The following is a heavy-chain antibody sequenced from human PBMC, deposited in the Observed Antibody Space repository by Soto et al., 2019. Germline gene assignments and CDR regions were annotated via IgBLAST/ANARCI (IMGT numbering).Heavy chain of an antibody. CDR1: GFTFSSYS. D-gene: IGHD2-2*01. J-gene: IGHJ4*02. CDR3: ARPLVVPAAPFDY. V-gene: IGHV3-21*01. Sequence: PGGSLRLSCAASGFTFSSYSMNWVRQAPGKGLEWVSSISSSSSYIYYADSVKGRFTISRDNAKNSLYLQMNSLRAEDTAVYYCARPLVVPAAPFDYWGQGTLVTVSS. CDR2: ISSSSSYI.